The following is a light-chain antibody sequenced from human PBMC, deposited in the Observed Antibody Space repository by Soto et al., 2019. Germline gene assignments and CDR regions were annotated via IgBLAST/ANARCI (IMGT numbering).Light chain of an antibody. CDR3: MQATQYRPYT. J-gene: IGKJ2*01. CDR2: KVS. V-gene: IGKV2-24*01. CDR1: QSIVHSDGNTY. Sequence: DIVLTQTPLSSPVTLVQPASISCRSSQSIVHSDGNTYLSWLQQRPGQPPRLLSYKVSNRLSGVPDRFSGSGAETDFTLEISRVEVEDVGVYYCMQATQYRPYTFGQGTKLEIK.